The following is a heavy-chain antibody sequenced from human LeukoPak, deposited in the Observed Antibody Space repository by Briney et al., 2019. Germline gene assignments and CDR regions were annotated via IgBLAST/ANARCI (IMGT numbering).Heavy chain of an antibody. J-gene: IGHJ4*02. V-gene: IGHV3-9*01. D-gene: IGHD5-24*01. CDR3: AKDVQGMATMTFVS. CDR1: GFTFEDYA. CDR2: VAWKSNSI. Sequence: DRSLRLSCAASGFTFEDYAMHWVRQAPGKGLEWVAGVAWKSNSIGYAASVKGRFTISRDDATNYLYLQMNSLRGEDTAFYYCAKDVQGMATMTFVSWGQGTLVTVSS.